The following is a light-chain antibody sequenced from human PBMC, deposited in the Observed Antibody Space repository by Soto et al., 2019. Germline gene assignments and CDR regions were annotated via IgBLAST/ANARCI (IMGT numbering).Light chain of an antibody. CDR2: GAS. J-gene: IGKJ4*01. V-gene: IGKV3D-15*01. CDR1: QSVSSAY. CDR3: QQYNSWPLT. Sequence: EIVLTQSPATLSFSPGERATLSFSASQSVSSAYLAWYQQKPGQAPRLLIYGASTRATGVPTRISGSGSGTEFTLTLSSLQSEDFAVYYCQQYNSWPLTFGGGTKVDI.